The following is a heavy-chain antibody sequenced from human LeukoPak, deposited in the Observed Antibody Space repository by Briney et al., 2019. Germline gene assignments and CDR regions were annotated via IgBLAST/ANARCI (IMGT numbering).Heavy chain of an antibody. CDR3: ARGLAGED. Sequence: GGSLRLSCAASGFNVSNNYMSWVRQAPGKGLEWVSVIYIGGSTYYADSVKGRFTISRDNSKNTLYLQMNSLGGEDTAVYYCARGLAGEDWGQGTLVTVSS. D-gene: IGHD6-19*01. CDR1: GFNVSNNY. CDR2: IYIGGST. J-gene: IGHJ4*02. V-gene: IGHV3-66*01.